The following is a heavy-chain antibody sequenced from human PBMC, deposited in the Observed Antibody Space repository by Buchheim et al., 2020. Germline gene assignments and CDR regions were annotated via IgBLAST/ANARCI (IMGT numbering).Heavy chain of an antibody. Sequence: QVQLVQSGAEVKKPGASVKVSCKASGYTFTSYDINWVRQATGQGLEWMGWMNPNSGNTGYAQKFQGRVTMTRNTPKSTAYMELSSLRSEDTAVYYCARGGRSYFDWLLSYYYYGMDVWGQGTT. CDR3: ARGGRSYFDWLLSYYYYGMDV. D-gene: IGHD3-9*01. CDR1: GYTFTSYD. CDR2: MNPNSGNT. V-gene: IGHV1-8*01. J-gene: IGHJ6*02.